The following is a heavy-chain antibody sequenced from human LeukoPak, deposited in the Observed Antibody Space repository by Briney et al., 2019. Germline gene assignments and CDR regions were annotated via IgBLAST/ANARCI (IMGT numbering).Heavy chain of an antibody. V-gene: IGHV1-69*05. J-gene: IGHJ4*02. Sequence: EASVKVSCKASGGTFSSYAISWVRQAPGQGLEWMGGIIPIFGTANYAQKFQGRVTITTDESTSTAYMELSSLRSEDTAVYYCASLYTRLLSYAGYSSSWYSDYWGQGTLVTVSS. D-gene: IGHD6-13*01. CDR1: GGTFSSYA. CDR2: IIPIFGTA. CDR3: ASLYTRLLSYAGYSSSWYSDY.